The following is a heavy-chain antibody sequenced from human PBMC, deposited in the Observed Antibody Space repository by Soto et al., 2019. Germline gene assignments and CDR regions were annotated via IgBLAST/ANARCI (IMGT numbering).Heavy chain of an antibody. CDR3: ARDLGRTAAGYYYYDAMDV. J-gene: IGHJ6*02. V-gene: IGHV3-7*01. D-gene: IGHD2-2*01. CDR2: IKEDGSEK. Sequence: GGSLRLSCAASGFTFGDFWMNWVRQAPGKGLEWVANIKEDGSEKYFLDSVKGRFTISRDNAKNSLHLQINSLRAEDTGVYYCARDLGRTAAGYYYYDAMDVWGQGTTVTVS. CDR1: GFTFGDFW.